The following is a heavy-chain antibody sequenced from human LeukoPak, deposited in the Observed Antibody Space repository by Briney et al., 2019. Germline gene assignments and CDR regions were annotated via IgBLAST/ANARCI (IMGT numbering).Heavy chain of an antibody. CDR3: ASHDSSGYYLYRHFWY. CDR1: GFTFTNYA. J-gene: IGHJ4*02. V-gene: IGHV3-23*01. CDR2: IIGSGGNT. Sequence: GGSLRLSWAASGFTFTNYAMTWVRQAPGKGLECVSSIIGSGGNTYQADSVKGRFTISRDNSKNTLYLQMSSLRAEDTAIYYCASHDSSGYYLYRHFWYWGQGALVTVSS. D-gene: IGHD3-22*01.